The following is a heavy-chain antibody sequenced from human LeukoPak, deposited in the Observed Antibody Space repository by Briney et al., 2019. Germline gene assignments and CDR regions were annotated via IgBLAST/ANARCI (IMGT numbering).Heavy chain of an antibody. J-gene: IGHJ4*02. CDR3: AKPGGYYDSSGHFDY. D-gene: IGHD3-22*01. Sequence: PGGSLRLSCAASGFTFSSYGMHWVRQAPGKGLEWVAFIRYDGSNKYYADSVKGRFTISRDNSKNTLYLQMNSLRAEDTAVYYCAKPGGYYDSSGHFDYWGQGTLVTVSS. V-gene: IGHV3-30*02. CDR1: GFTFSSYG. CDR2: IRYDGSNK.